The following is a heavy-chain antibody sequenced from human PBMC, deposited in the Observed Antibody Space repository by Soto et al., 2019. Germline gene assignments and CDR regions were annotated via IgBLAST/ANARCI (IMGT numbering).Heavy chain of an antibody. D-gene: IGHD3-3*01. CDR1: GGSLTSNGYY. CDR3: ARDLLYRAVFEI. Sequence: QVHLQESGPGLVKPSQTLSLTCTVSGGSLTSNGYYWSWIRQRPEKGLEWLGYIYYSGTTHFTQSLKSRLSISMDTSNNQFSLNLTSVTAADTAVYFCARDLLYRAVFEIWGQGTLVTVSA. V-gene: IGHV4-31*03. CDR2: IYYSGTT. J-gene: IGHJ3*02.